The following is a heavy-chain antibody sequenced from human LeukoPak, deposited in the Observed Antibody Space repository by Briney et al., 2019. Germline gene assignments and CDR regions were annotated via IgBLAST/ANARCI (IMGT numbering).Heavy chain of an antibody. CDR2: ISSNGGST. V-gene: IGHV3-64*01. CDR1: GFTFSSYA. Sequence: PGGSLRLSCAASGFTFSSYAMHWVRQAPGKGLEYVSAISSNGGSTYYANSVKGRFTISRDNSKNTLYLQMGSLRAEDMAVYYCARAGVGAKGFYDYWGQGTLVTVSS. D-gene: IGHD1-26*01. J-gene: IGHJ4*02. CDR3: ARAGVGAKGFYDY.